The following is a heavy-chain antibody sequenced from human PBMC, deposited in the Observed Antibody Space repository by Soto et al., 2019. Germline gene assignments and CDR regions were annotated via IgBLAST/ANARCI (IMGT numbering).Heavy chain of an antibody. CDR3: ARRYGTVFDF. Sequence: PSETLSLTCTVSGGSISSSSYYWSWIRQPPGKGLEWIGYIYWSGSTNYNPSLKSRVTISVDTSKNQFSLKLGSVTAADTAVYCCARRYGTVFDFWGQGTLVTVSS. CDR2: IYWSGST. CDR1: GGSISSSSYY. V-gene: IGHV4-61*01. D-gene: IGHD6-13*01. J-gene: IGHJ4*02.